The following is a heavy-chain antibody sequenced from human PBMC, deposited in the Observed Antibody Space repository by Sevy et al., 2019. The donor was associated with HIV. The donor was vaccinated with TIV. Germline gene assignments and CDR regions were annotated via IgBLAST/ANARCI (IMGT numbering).Heavy chain of an antibody. Sequence: QSQTLSLTCTVSGGSVSSDNYYWSWIRQPPGKGLEWIGNIYYSGSTNYNPSLKSRVTISVDTSKNQFSLKLSSVTAADTAVYYCARDHSRSYYDSWFDPWGQGTLVTVSS. CDR3: ARDHSRSYYDSWFDP. J-gene: IGHJ5*02. CDR1: GGSVSSDNYY. V-gene: IGHV4-61*01. D-gene: IGHD1-26*01. CDR2: IYYSGST.